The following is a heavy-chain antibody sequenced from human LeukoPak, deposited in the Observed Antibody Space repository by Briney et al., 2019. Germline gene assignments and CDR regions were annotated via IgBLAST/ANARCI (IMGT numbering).Heavy chain of an antibody. V-gene: IGHV4-30-2*01. CDR1: GGSISSGGYS. CDR3: ARLNSSGYYYGMDV. CDR2: IYHSGST. J-gene: IGHJ6*02. Sequence: SQTLSLTCAVSGGSISSGGYSWSWIRQPPGKGLEWIGYIYHSGSTNYNPSLKSRVTISVDKSKNQFSLKLSSVTAADTAVYYCARLNSSGYYYGMDVWGQGTTVTVSS. D-gene: IGHD6-19*01.